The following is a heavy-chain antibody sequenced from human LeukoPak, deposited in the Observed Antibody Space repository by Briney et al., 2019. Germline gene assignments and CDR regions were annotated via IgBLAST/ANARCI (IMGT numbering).Heavy chain of an antibody. CDR2: IYYSGST. D-gene: IGHD6-13*01. Sequence: PSQTLSLTCTVPGGSISSGGYYWSWIRQHPGMGLEWIGYIYYSGSTYYNPSLKSRVTISVDTSKNQFSLKLSSVTAADTAVYYCARSGSSWYWSSADYWGQGTLVTVSS. J-gene: IGHJ4*02. CDR1: GGSISSGGYY. CDR3: ARSGSSWYWSSADY. V-gene: IGHV4-31*03.